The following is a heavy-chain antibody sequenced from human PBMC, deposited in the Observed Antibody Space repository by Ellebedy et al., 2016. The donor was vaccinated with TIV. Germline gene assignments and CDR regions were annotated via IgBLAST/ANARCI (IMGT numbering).Heavy chain of an antibody. V-gene: IGHV3-66*01. D-gene: IGHD5-12*01. CDR1: GFTVSSNY. CDR3: ARWGPYSGTFQGPFDF. CDR2: IYSGGST. Sequence: PGGSLRLSCAASGFTVSSNYMSWVRQAPGKGLEWVSVIYSGGSTYYADSVKGRFTISRDNSKNTLYLQMNSLRAEDTAVYYCARWGPYSGTFQGPFDFWGQGVLVTVSS. J-gene: IGHJ4*02.